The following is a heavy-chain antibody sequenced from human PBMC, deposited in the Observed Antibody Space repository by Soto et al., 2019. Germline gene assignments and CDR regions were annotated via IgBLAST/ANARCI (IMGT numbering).Heavy chain of an antibody. D-gene: IGHD6-19*01. CDR1: GFTFTSSA. CDR2: IVVGSGNT. Sequence: RASVKVSCKASGFTFTSSAVQWVRQARGQRLEWIGWIVVGSGNTNYAQKFQERVTITRDMSTSTAYMELSSLRSEDTAVYYCAAVKGPITTYSSGWNFDYWGQGTLVTVSS. V-gene: IGHV1-58*01. J-gene: IGHJ4*02. CDR3: AAVKGPITTYSSGWNFDY.